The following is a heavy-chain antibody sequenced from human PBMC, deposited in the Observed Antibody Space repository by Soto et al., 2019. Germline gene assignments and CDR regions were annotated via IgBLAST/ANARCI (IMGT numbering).Heavy chain of an antibody. CDR2: IYYSGST. J-gene: IGHJ6*03. V-gene: IGHV4-39*01. CDR3: ARGGTMVRGVIISYMDV. CDR1: GGSISSSSYY. Sequence: QLQLQESGPGLVKPSETLSLTCTVSGGSISSSSYYWGWVRQPPGKGLEWIGSIYYSGSTYYNPSLKSRVTISVDTSKNQFSLKLSSVTAADTAVYYCARGGTMVRGVIISYMDVWGKGTTVTVSS. D-gene: IGHD3-10*01.